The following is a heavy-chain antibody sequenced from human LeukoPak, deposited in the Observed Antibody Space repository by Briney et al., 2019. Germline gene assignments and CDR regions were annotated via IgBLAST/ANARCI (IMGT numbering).Heavy chain of an antibody. D-gene: IGHD2-2*02. CDR2: ISYDGSNK. J-gene: IGHJ4*02. CDR3: AREGYCSSTSCYIGSFLDY. Sequence: GGSLRLSCAASGFTFSSYAMHWVRQAPGKGLEWVAVISYDGSNKYYADSVKGRFTISRDNSKNTLYLQMNSLRAEDTAVYYCAREGYCSSTSCYIGSFLDYWGQGTLVTVSS. CDR1: GFTFSSYA. V-gene: IGHV3-30-3*01.